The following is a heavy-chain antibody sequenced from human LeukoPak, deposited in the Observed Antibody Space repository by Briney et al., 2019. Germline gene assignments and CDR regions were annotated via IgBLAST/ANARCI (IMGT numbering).Heavy chain of an antibody. CDR1: GFTFNIYE. D-gene: IGHD3-16*01. CDR2: ISNSGSTK. Sequence: PGGSLRLSCAASGFTFNIYEMNWVRQAPGKGLEWVSYISNSGSTKYYADSVKGRFTISRDNAKKSLYVQMNSLRAEDTAVYYCVRDLGDGFDIWGQGTMVTVSS. V-gene: IGHV3-48*03. CDR3: VRDLGDGFDI. J-gene: IGHJ3*02.